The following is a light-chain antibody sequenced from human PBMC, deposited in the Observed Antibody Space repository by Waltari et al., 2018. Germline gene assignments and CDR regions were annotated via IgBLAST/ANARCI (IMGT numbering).Light chain of an antibody. CDR3: SSYARSDNAVL. V-gene: IGLV2-23*01. CDR1: TSDVGGYNL. J-gene: IGLJ2*01. Sequence: QSALTQPASVSGSPGQSITISCTGSTSDVGGYNLVSWYRQFPNKAPQLIIYEGTRRPSGVSSRFSGSKSGNTASLTISGLQAEDEALYFCSSYARSDNAVLFGGGTQLSVL. CDR2: EGT.